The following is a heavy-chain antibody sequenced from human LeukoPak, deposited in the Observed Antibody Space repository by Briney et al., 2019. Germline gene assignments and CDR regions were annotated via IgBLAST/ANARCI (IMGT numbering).Heavy chain of an antibody. Sequence: SVKVSCKASGGTFNSYAINWVRQAPGQGLEWMGGIIPRLGTTKYIEKFQGRITITTDESTTTAYMELISLRSEDTAVYYCAADGTDWGQGTLVTVSS. V-gene: IGHV1-69*05. CDR2: IIPRLGTT. CDR3: AADGTD. J-gene: IGHJ4*02. CDR1: GGTFNSYA.